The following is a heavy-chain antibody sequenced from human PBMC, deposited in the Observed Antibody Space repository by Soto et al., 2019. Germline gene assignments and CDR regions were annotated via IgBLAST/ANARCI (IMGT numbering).Heavy chain of an antibody. CDR3: AGVLLGISGLDYHYGMDV. CDR1: GGSTSSGDYY. CDR2: IYFSGST. V-gene: IGHV4-30-4*01. D-gene: IGHD7-27*01. J-gene: IGHJ6*02. Sequence: SETLSLTCSVSGGSTSSGDYYWSWVRQPPGKGLEWIGYIYFSGSTYYNPSLKSRLSISLDTSKNQFSLSLSSVTVADTAVYYCAGVLLGISGLDYHYGMDVWGQGTTVTVS.